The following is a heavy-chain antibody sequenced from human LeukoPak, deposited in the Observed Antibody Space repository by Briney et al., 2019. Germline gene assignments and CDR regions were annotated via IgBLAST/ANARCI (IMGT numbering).Heavy chain of an antibody. CDR3: AREITVTRPFDY. Sequence: PSETLSLTCTVSNGSISIYYWSWVRQPAGKGLECIGRISASGSTNYNPSLKSRVTMSLDTSKNQFSLKLSSVTAADTAVYYCAREITVTRPFDYWGPGTLVTVSS. V-gene: IGHV4-4*07. D-gene: IGHD4-17*01. J-gene: IGHJ4*02. CDR2: ISASGST. CDR1: NGSISIYY.